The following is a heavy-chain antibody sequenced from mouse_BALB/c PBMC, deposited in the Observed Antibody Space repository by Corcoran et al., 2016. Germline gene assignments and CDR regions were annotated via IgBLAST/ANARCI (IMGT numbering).Heavy chain of an antibody. V-gene: IGHV3-6*02. Sequence: DVQLQESGPGLVKPSQSLSLTCSVTGYSITSGYYWNWIRQFPGNKLEWMGYISYDGSNNYNPSLKNRISITRDTSKNQFFLKLNSVTTEDTATYYCATMITGYWGQGTTLTVSS. J-gene: IGHJ2*01. CDR1: GYSITSGYY. CDR2: ISYDGSN. CDR3: ATMITGY. D-gene: IGHD2-4*01.